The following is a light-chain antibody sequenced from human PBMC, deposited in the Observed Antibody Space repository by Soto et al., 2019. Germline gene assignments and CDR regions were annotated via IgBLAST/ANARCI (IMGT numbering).Light chain of an antibody. CDR1: QGINRW. Sequence: EIKITQSPSSVSALVGDRGTITCRASQGINRWLAWYQQKPGKAPKLLIYDASSLESGVPSRFSGSGSGTEFTLTISSLQPDDFATYYCKQYNSYWTFGKGNTGAIK. CDR3: KQYNSYWT. J-gene: IGKJ1*01. V-gene: IGKV1-5*01. CDR2: DAS.